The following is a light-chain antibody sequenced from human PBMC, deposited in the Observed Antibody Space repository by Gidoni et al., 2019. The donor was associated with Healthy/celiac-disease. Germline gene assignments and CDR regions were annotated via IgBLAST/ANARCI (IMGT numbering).Light chain of an antibody. CDR3: QSYDSSLSGWV. V-gene: IGLV1-40*01. Sequence: QSVRTQQPSVSGAPGQRVTISCTGSRSNIGAVYDVHWYQQLPGTAPKLLIYGNSNLPSGVPDRFSGSKSRTSASLAITGLQAEDEADYSCQSYDSSLSGWVFGGGTKLTVL. CDR2: GNS. CDR1: RSNIGAVYD. J-gene: IGLJ3*02.